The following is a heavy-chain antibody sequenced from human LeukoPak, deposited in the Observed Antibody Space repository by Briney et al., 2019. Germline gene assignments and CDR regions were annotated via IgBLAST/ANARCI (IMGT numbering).Heavy chain of an antibody. CDR2: IYHSGST. D-gene: IGHD1-7*01. CDR3: ARGVELPYYYYYYMDA. CDR1: GYSISSGYY. V-gene: IGHV4-38-2*02. J-gene: IGHJ6*03. Sequence: SETLSLTCTVSGYSISSGYYWGWIRQPPGKGLEWIGSIYHSGSTYYNPSLKSRVTISVDTSKNQFALKLSSVTAADTAVYYCARGVELPYYYYYYMDAWGKGTTVTVSS.